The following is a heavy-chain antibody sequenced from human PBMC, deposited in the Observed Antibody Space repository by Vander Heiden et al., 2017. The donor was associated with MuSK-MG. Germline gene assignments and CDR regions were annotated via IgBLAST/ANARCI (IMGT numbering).Heavy chain of an antibody. Sequence: EVQLLESGGGFVQPGGSLTPSCAASGFPLSSYAMTRVRPAPGKGLEWGSASSGGGGSTYYADSVEGRFTISRDNSKNTLYLQMNSLGAEDTAVYYCSKDQEAAGTPDAFDIWCQGTMVTVSS. CDR3: SKDQEAAGTPDAFDI. CDR2: SSGGGGST. D-gene: IGHD6-13*01. V-gene: IGHV3-23*01. CDR1: GFPLSSYA. J-gene: IGHJ3*02.